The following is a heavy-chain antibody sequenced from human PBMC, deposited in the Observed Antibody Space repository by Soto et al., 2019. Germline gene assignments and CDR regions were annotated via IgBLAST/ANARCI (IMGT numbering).Heavy chain of an antibody. V-gene: IGHV1-18*04. CDR2: ISAYNGNT. CDR3: ARDIEHLGAFDY. Sequence: ASVKVFCKASGYTFTSYGISWVRQAPGQGLEWMGWISAYNGNTNYAQKLQGRVTMTTDTSTSTAYMELRSLRSDDTAVYYCARDIEHLGAFDYWGQGTLVTVSS. J-gene: IGHJ4*02. D-gene: IGHD3-3*01. CDR1: GYTFTSYG.